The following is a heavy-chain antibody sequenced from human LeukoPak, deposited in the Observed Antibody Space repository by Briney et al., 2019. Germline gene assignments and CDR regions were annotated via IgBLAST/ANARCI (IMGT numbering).Heavy chain of an antibody. CDR1: GFTFSSHD. CDR2: IGTAGDT. Sequence: GGSLRLSCAASGFTFSSHDMHWVRQATGKGLEWVSAIGTAGDTYYPGSVKGRFTISRENAKNSLYLQMNSLRAGDTAVYYCARGMGYDSSGYYYVSPFDYWGQGTLVTVSS. J-gene: IGHJ4*02. D-gene: IGHD3-22*01. CDR3: ARGMGYDSSGYYYVSPFDY. V-gene: IGHV3-13*01.